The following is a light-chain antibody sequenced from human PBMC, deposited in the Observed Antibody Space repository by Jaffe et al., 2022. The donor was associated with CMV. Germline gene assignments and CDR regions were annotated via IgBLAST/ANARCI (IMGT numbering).Light chain of an antibody. CDR3: QQRSNWPGT. V-gene: IGKV3-11*01. Sequence: EIVLTQSPATLSLSPGERATLSCRASQSISSNLAWYRQKPGQAPRLLIYDASNRATGIPARFSGSGSGTDFTLTISSLEPEDFAVYYCQQRSNWPGTFGQGTRLEIK. J-gene: IGKJ5*01. CDR2: DAS. CDR1: QSISSN.